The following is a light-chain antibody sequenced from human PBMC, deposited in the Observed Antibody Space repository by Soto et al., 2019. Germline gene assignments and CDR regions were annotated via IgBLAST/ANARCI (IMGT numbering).Light chain of an antibody. J-gene: IGLJ2*01. CDR2: DVS. CDR3: SSYTSSSSVV. Sequence: QSVLTQPASVSGSPGQSIPISCTGTSSDVGGYNYVSWYQQHPGKAPKLMIYDVSNRPSGVSNRCSGSKSGNTASLTISGIQAEDEADYYCSSYTSSSSVVFGGGTKVTVL. CDR1: SSDVGGYNY. V-gene: IGLV2-14*01.